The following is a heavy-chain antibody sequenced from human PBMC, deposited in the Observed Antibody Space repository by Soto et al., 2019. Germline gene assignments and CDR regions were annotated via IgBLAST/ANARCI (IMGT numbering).Heavy chain of an antibody. Sequence: ASVKVSCKASGYTFTSYGISWVRQAPGQGLEWMGWISAYNGNTNYAQKLQGRVTMTTDTSTSTAYMELRSLRSDDTAVYYCARALYCTNGVCYKGVDYWGQGTLVTVSS. CDR3: ARALYCTNGVCYKGVDY. V-gene: IGHV1-18*01. CDR2: ISAYNGNT. D-gene: IGHD2-8*01. J-gene: IGHJ4*02. CDR1: GYTFTSYG.